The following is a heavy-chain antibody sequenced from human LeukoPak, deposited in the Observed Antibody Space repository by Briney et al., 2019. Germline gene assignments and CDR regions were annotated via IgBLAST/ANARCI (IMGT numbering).Heavy chain of an antibody. CDR1: GFTFSSYA. V-gene: IGHV3-23*01. CDR3: AKGQGENSEFDY. CDR2: ISGSGGGT. Sequence: GGSLRLSCAASGFTFSSYAMSWVRQAPGKGLEWVSAISGSGGGTHYADSVKGRFTISRDNSKNTLYLQMNSLRAEDTAIYYCAKGQGENSEFDYWGQGTLVTVSS. D-gene: IGHD3-16*01. J-gene: IGHJ4*02.